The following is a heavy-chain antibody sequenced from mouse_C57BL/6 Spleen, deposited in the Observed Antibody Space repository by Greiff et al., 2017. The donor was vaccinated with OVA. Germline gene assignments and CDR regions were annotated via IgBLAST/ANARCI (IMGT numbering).Heavy chain of an antibody. D-gene: IGHD1-1*01. CDR3: TRGYGSSPWFAY. CDR1: GYTFTDYE. Sequence: VKLVESGAELVRPGASVTLSCKASGYTFTDYEMHWVKQTPVHGLEWIGAIDPETGGTAYNQKFKGKAILTADKSSSTAYMELRSLTSEDSAVYYCTRGYGSSPWFAYWGQGTLVTVSA. J-gene: IGHJ3*01. V-gene: IGHV1-15*01. CDR2: IDPETGGT.